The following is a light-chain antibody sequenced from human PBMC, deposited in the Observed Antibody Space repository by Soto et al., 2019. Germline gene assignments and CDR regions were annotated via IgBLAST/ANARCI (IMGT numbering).Light chain of an antibody. V-gene: IGKV3-20*01. CDR2: GAS. J-gene: IGKJ1*01. CDR1: QSVGSSY. CDR3: QEYGSSRT. Sequence: EIVLTQSPGTLSLSPGERATLSCRASQSVGSSYLAWYQQKPGQAPRLLIYGASSRATGIPDRFSGSGSGTDFTLTISRLEPDDFAVYYCQEYGSSRTFSQGTKVEIK.